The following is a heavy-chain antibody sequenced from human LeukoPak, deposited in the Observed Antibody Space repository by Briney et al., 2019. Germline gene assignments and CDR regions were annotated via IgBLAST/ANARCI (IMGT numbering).Heavy chain of an antibody. CDR1: GFSFTSYG. CDR2: ISSSGSTI. D-gene: IGHD3-9*01. V-gene: IGHV3-48*04. CDR3: AREYFDWLSYFDY. Sequence: GGSLRLSCAASGFSFTSYGMHWIRQAPGKGLEWVSYISSSGSTIYYADSVKGRFTISRDNAKNSLYLQMDSLRVEDTAVYYCAREYFDWLSYFDYWGQGTLVTVSS. J-gene: IGHJ4*02.